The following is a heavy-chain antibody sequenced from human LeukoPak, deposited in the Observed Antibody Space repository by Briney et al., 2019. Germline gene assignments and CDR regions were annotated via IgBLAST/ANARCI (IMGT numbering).Heavy chain of an antibody. V-gene: IGHV3-64*01. CDR1: GFTFSRNG. Sequence: GGSLRLSCAASGFTFSRNGMHWVRQAPGKGLEYVSGVSGNGGSTYYGNSVKGRFTISRDNSKNTLYLQMGSLRAEDMAVYYCTRDQGSPGYCSDGNCPIDYWGQGTLVTVSS. CDR2: VSGNGGST. J-gene: IGHJ4*02. CDR3: TRDQGSPGYCSDGNCPIDY. D-gene: IGHD2-15*01.